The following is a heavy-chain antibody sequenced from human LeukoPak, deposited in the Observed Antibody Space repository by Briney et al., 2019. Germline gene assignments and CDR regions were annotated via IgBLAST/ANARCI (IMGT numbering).Heavy chain of an antibody. Sequence: GASVKVSCKASGYTFTSYGISWVRQAPGQGLEWMGWISAYNGNTNYAQKLQGRVTMTTDTSTSTAYTELRSLRSDDTAVYYCARDTLADIVVVRAAVSVFDYWGQGSLVTVSS. D-gene: IGHD2-2*01. CDR1: GYTFTSYG. V-gene: IGHV1-18*01. J-gene: IGHJ4*02. CDR3: ARDTLADIVVVRAAVSVFDY. CDR2: ISAYNGNT.